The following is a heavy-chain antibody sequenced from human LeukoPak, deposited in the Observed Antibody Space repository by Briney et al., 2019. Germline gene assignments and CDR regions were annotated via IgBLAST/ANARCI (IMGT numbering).Heavy chain of an antibody. CDR1: GFTFSNYA. CDR2: ISGSGGIT. V-gene: IGHV3-23*01. J-gene: IGHJ4*02. Sequence: GGSLRLSCAASGFTFSNYAMSWVRQAPGKGLEWVSGISGSGGITYYADSVKDRFTISRDNSKNTLYLQMNSLRAEDTAVYYCARIGVVIIKYYFDYWGQGTLVTVSS. D-gene: IGHD3-22*01. CDR3: ARIGVVIIKYYFDY.